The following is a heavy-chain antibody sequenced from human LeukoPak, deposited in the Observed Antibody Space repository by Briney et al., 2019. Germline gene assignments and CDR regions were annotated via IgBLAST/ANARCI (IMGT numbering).Heavy chain of an antibody. CDR2: ISSGGDIM. D-gene: IGHD3-3*01. Sequence: PGGSLRLSCAASGLRFSDYYVSWIRQAPGKGLQWVSYISSGGDIMHYADFVKGRFTSSRDNAKNSLYLQMNSLRAEDTAVYYCARDRQNFWSGYYTVDYWGQGTLVTVSS. CDR1: GLRFSDYY. V-gene: IGHV3-11*04. J-gene: IGHJ4*02. CDR3: ARDRQNFWSGYYTVDY.